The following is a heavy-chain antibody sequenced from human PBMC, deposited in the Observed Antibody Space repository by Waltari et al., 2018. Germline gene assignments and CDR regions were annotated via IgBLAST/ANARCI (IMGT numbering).Heavy chain of an antibody. Sequence: EVQLLESGGGLVQPGGSLRLSCAASGFTFSSYAMSGVRQAPGEGLEWVSAISGSGGSTYYADSLKGRFTISRDNSKNTLYLQMNSLRAEDTAVYYCAKFRIVPTDYWGQGTLVTVSS. V-gene: IGHV3-23*01. J-gene: IGHJ4*02. CDR1: GFTFSSYA. D-gene: IGHD1-26*01. CDR2: ISGSGGST. CDR3: AKFRIVPTDY.